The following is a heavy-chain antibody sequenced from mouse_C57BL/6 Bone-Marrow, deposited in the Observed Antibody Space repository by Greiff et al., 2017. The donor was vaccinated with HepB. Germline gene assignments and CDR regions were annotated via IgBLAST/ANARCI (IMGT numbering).Heavy chain of an antibody. J-gene: IGHJ3*01. V-gene: IGHV1-54*01. D-gene: IGHD2-4*01. CDR3: ARSGDYGRGAWFAY. CDR2: INPGSGGT. CDR1: GYAFTNYL. Sequence: QVQLQQSGAELVRPGTSVKVSCKASGYAFTNYLIEWVKQRPGQGLEWIGVINPGSGGTNYNEKFKGKATLTADKSSSTAYMQLSRLTSEDSAVYFCARSGDYGRGAWFAYWGQGTLVTVSA.